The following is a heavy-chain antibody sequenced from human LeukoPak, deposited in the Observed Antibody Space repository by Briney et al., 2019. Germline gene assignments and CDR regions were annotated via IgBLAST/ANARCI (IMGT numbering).Heavy chain of an antibody. J-gene: IGHJ4*02. CDR1: GFTFSTYW. V-gene: IGHV3-7*01. CDR2: IKQDGSEK. Sequence: GGSLILSCAASGFTFSTYWMSWVRQAPGKGLEWVANIKQDGSEKSYVDSVKGRFTISRDNAKNSLFPQMNSLRADDTAVYFCARDKGYFDYWGQGTLVTVSS. CDR3: ARDKGYFDY. D-gene: IGHD2-15*01.